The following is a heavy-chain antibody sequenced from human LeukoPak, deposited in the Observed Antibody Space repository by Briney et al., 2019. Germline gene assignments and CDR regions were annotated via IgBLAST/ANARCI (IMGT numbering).Heavy chain of an antibody. CDR1: GYTFTTYT. Sequence: GASVKVSCKASGYTFTTYTMHWVRQAPGQRLEWMGWINAGNGDTKYSQEFQGRVTITRDTSASTAYMELSSLRSEDTAVYYCARERAVTPWYFDLWGRGTLVTVSS. V-gene: IGHV1-3*01. CDR2: INAGNGDT. J-gene: IGHJ2*01. CDR3: ARERAVTPWYFDL. D-gene: IGHD4-11*01.